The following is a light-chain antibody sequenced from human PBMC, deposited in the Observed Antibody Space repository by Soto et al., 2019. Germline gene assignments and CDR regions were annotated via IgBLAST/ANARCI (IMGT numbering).Light chain of an antibody. Sequence: IVLTQSPGTLSLSPGERATLSCRASQSLSSNYLAWYQQTPAQAPRLLIYGASSRATGIPDRFSGSGSGTDFSLTISRLEPEDFAVYYCQQYGVSPRTFGQGTKVDIK. CDR3: QQYGVSPRT. CDR1: QSLSSNY. CDR2: GAS. V-gene: IGKV3-20*01. J-gene: IGKJ1*01.